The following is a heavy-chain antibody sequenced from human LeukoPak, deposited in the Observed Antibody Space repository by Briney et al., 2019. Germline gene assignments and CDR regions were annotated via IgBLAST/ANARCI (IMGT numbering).Heavy chain of an antibody. CDR2: INHSGST. CDR1: GGSFSGYY. Sequence: SETLSLTCAVYGGSFSGYYWSWIRQPPGKGLEWIGEINHSGSTNYNPSLKSRVTISVDTSKNQFSLKLSSVTAADTAVYYCARSMDLGYCSGGSCQYFDYWGQGTLVTVSS. CDR3: ARSMDLGYCSGGSCQYFDY. J-gene: IGHJ4*02. D-gene: IGHD2-15*01. V-gene: IGHV4-34*01.